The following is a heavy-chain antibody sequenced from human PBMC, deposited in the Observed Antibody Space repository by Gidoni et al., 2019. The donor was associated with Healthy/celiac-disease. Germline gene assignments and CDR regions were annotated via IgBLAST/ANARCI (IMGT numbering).Heavy chain of an antibody. CDR3: ARDSRSRYSSSWYVSVHYGMDV. J-gene: IGHJ6*02. Sequence: QVQLQQWGAGLLQPSETLSLTCAVYGGSFSGYYWSWIRQPPGKGLEWIGEINHSGSTNYNPSLKSRVTISVDTSKNQFSLKLSSVTAADTAVYYCARDSRSRYSSSWYVSVHYGMDVWGQGTTVTVSS. CDR1: GGSFSGYY. CDR2: INHSGST. V-gene: IGHV4-34*01. D-gene: IGHD6-13*01.